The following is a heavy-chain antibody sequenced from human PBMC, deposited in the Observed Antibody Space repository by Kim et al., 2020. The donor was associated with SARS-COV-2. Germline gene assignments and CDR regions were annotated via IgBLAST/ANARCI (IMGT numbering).Heavy chain of an antibody. CDR1: GYSFTTDW. CDR3: ARHGRSYSMYNWFDP. J-gene: IGHJ5*02. D-gene: IGHD3-10*01. V-gene: IGHV5-51*01. CDR2: IYPGDSDT. Sequence: GESLEISCKGSGYSFTTDWIAWVRQMPGKGLEWMGIIYPGDSDTRYSPSFQGQVTISVDKSINTAYLQWISLKASDTTIYYCARHGRSYSMYNWFDPWGQGTLVTVSS.